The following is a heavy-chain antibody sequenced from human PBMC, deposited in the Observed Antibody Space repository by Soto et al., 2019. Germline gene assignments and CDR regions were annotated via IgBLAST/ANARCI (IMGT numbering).Heavy chain of an antibody. V-gene: IGHV3-23*01. CDR1: GFTFSSYA. D-gene: IGHD6-19*01. CDR2: ISGSGGST. CDR3: AKVEPGWQWLVRPNYYYYGMDV. J-gene: IGHJ6*02. Sequence: EVQLLESGGGLVQPGGSLRLSCAASGFTFSSYAMSWVRQAPGKGLEWVSAISGSGGSTYYADSVKGRFTISRDNSKNTLYLQMNSLRAEDTAVYYCAKVEPGWQWLVRPNYYYYGMDVWGQGTTVTVS.